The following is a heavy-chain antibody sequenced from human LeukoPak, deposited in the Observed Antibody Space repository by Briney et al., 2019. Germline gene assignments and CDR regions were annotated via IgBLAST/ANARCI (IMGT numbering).Heavy chain of an antibody. CDR1: GGSLSSSSYY. V-gene: IGHV4-39*01. CDR2: IYYSGST. D-gene: IGHD3-22*01. CDR3: ARLWSYYYDSSGYWY. J-gene: IGHJ4*02. Sequence: SETLSLTCTVSGGSLSSSSYYWGWIRQPPGKGLEWIGSIYYSGSTYYNPSLKSRVTISVDTSKNQFSLKLSSVTAADTAVYYCARLWSYYYDSSGYWYWGQGTLVTVSS.